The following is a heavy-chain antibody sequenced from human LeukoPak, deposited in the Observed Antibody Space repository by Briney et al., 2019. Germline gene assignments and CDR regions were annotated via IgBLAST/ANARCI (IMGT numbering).Heavy chain of an antibody. J-gene: IGHJ6*02. CDR2: ISYDGSNK. Sequence: GGSLRLSCAASGFTFSSYGMHWVRQAPGKGLEWVAVISYDGSNKYYADSVKGRFTISRDNSKNTLYLQMNSLRAEDTAVYYCAKDSRGSGSRYYGMDVWGQGTTVTVSS. CDR3: AKDSRGSGSRYYGMDV. V-gene: IGHV3-30*18. CDR1: GFTFSSYG. D-gene: IGHD3-10*01.